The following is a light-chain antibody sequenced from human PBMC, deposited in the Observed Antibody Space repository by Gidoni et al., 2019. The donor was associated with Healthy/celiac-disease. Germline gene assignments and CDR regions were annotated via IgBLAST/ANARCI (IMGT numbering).Light chain of an antibody. J-gene: IGKJ1*01. Sequence: DIQMTQSPSSLSASVGDRVTITCRASQSISSYLNWYQPKPGKAPKILIYAASSLQSGVPSRFSCSGSGTDFTLTISSLQPEDFATYYCQQSYSTPWTFGQGTKVEIK. CDR2: AAS. CDR3: QQSYSTPWT. V-gene: IGKV1-39*01. CDR1: QSISSY.